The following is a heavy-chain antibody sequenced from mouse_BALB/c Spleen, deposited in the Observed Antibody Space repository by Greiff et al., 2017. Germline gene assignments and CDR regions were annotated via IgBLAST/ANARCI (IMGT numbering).Heavy chain of an antibody. D-gene: IGHD1-1*01. Sequence: EVKLMESGGGLVQPGGSRKLSCAASGFTFSDYGMAWVRQAPGKGPEWVAFISNLAYSIYYEDTVTGRFTISRENAKNTLYLEMSSLRSEDTAMYYCAREYGSSYYAMDYWGQGTSVTVSS. CDR3: AREYGSSYYAMDY. CDR1: GFTFSDYG. V-gene: IGHV5-15*02. J-gene: IGHJ4*01. CDR2: ISNLAYSI.